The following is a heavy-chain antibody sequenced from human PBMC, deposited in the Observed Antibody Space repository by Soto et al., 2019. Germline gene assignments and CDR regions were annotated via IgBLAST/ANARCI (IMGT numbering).Heavy chain of an antibody. D-gene: IGHD1-26*01. CDR2: IIPILGSA. V-gene: IGHV1-69*13. CDR1: GDTFSNYA. Sequence: SVKVSCKASGDTFSNYAICWVRQAPGEGLEWIGGIIPILGSANYAQKFQGRVTISADGSTNTANLELSSLRSEDTAVYYCARFKVGTTTDYYYGMDVWGQGTTVTVSS. CDR3: ARFKVGTTTDYYYGMDV. J-gene: IGHJ6*02.